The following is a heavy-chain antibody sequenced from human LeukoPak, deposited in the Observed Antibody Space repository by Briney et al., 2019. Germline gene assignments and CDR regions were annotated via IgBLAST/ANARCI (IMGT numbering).Heavy chain of an antibody. D-gene: IGHD4-11*01. Sequence: ASVKVSCKASGYTFTGYYMHWVRQAPGQGLEWMGWISAYNGNTNYAQKLQGRVTMTTDTSTSTAYMELRSLRSDDTAVYYCARDGNTIYSNYIAWYFDLWGRGTLVTVSS. CDR1: GYTFTGYY. CDR2: ISAYNGNT. CDR3: ARDGNTIYSNYIAWYFDL. J-gene: IGHJ2*01. V-gene: IGHV1-18*04.